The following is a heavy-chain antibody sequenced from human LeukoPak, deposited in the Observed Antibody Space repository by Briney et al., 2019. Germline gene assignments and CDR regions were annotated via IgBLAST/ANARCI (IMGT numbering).Heavy chain of an antibody. CDR2: ISYNSGT. V-gene: IGHV3-48*01. Sequence: GGSLTLSCAASGFTFSSYSMNWVRQAPGKGLEWLSYISYNSGTYYADSVKGRFTISRDNSKNTLYLQMNSLRAEDTAIYYCARLSGGSRDDDPWGQGTLVTVSS. D-gene: IGHD2-15*01. CDR3: ARLSGGSRDDDP. CDR1: GFTFSSYS. J-gene: IGHJ5*02.